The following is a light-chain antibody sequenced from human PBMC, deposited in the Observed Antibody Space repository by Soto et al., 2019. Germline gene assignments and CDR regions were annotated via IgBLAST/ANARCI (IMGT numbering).Light chain of an antibody. CDR2: RAS. V-gene: IGKV3-20*01. Sequence: EVVWTQSPDTVSFSPGEIATLSCRASPTISSNYVAWYQQKPGQAPRPLIYRASSRATAIPDRLSGSGSGTHLTPTIRTLAPEDLAVYYCQQSPPVFGPGTKVDIK. J-gene: IGKJ3*01. CDR3: QQSPPV. CDR1: PTISSNY.